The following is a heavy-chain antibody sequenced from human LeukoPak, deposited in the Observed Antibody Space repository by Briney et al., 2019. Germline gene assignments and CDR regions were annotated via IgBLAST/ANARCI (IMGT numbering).Heavy chain of an antibody. Sequence: PGGSLRLSCAASGFTFSSYGMSWVRQAPGKGLEWVSAISGSGGSTYYADSVKGRFTISRDNSKNTLYLQTNSLRAEDTAVYYCAKGSDYGDYSNWFDPWGQGTLVTVSS. J-gene: IGHJ5*02. CDR1: GFTFSSYG. CDR3: AKGSDYGDYSNWFDP. D-gene: IGHD4-17*01. CDR2: ISGSGGST. V-gene: IGHV3-23*01.